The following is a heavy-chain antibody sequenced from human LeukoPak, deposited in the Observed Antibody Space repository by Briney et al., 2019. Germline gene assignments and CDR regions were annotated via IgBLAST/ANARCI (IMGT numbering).Heavy chain of an antibody. CDR1: GFTVSSNY. D-gene: IGHD1-26*01. V-gene: IGHV3-66*01. J-gene: IGHJ3*02. CDR2: MYSGGST. Sequence: GGSLRLSCAASGFTVSSNYMSWVRQAPGKGLEWVSLMYSGGSTYYADSVKGRFTISRDNSKNTLFLQMNSLRAEDTAVYYCARDCSEVGANYAFDIWGQGTMVTVSS. CDR3: ARDCSEVGANYAFDI.